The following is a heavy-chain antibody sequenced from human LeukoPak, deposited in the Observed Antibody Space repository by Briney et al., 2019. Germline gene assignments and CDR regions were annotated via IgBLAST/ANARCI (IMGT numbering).Heavy chain of an antibody. D-gene: IGHD3-9*01. CDR3: AREFLEGYCDWLLSGFDY. V-gene: IGHV3-30-3*01. CDR2: ISYDGSNK. Sequence: PGGSLRLSCAASGFTFSSYAIHWVRQAPGKGLEWVAVISYDGSNKYYADSVKGRFTISRDNSKHTLYLQMNSLRAEDTAVYYCAREFLEGYCDWLLSGFDYWSQGTLVTVSS. J-gene: IGHJ4*02. CDR1: GFTFSSYA.